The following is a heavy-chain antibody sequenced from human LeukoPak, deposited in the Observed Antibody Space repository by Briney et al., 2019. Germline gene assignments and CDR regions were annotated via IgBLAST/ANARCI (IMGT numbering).Heavy chain of an antibody. V-gene: IGHV4-61*01. CDR2: VYYSGST. Sequence: SGTLSLTCTVSGDSVISGLYYWTWVRQPPGKGLEWIGYVYYSGSTTYSPSLKSRVSISVDTSKNQFSLKLSSVTAADTAVYYCAAQIVGAKFTSLDYWGQGTLVTVSS. J-gene: IGHJ4*02. D-gene: IGHD1-26*01. CDR3: AAQIVGAKFTSLDY. CDR1: GDSVISGLYY.